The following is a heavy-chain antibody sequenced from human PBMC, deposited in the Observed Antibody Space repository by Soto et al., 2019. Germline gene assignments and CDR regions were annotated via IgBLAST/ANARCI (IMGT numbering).Heavy chain of an antibody. CDR2: ISSSGSTI. Sequence: PGESLKISCAASGFTFSDYYMSWIRQAPGKGLEWVSYISSSGSTIYYADSVKGRFTISRDNAKNSLYLQMNSLRAEDTAVYYYAVVVVAATADNYFDYWGQGTLVTVSS. CDR3: AVVVVAATADNYFDY. V-gene: IGHV3-11*01. J-gene: IGHJ4*02. CDR1: GFTFSDYY. D-gene: IGHD2-15*01.